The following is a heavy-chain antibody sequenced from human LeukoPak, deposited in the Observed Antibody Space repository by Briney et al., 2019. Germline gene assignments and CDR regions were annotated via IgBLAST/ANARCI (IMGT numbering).Heavy chain of an antibody. CDR1: GGSFSGYY. J-gene: IGHJ5*02. V-gene: IGHV4-34*01. CDR2: INHSGST. CDR3: ARLGCAGYVVVPAARNP. Sequence: SEALSLTCAVYGGSFSGYYWSWIRQPPGKGLEWIGEINHSGSTDYNPSLTSRVTISVDTSKSQFYLKMNYVTAADTAVYYCARLGCAGYVVVPAARNPWGQGTLVSVSS. D-gene: IGHD2-2*01.